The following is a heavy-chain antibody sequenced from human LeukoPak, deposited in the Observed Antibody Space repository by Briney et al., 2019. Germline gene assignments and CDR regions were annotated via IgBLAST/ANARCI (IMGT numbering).Heavy chain of an antibody. CDR1: GFTFSSYW. CDR2: IKEDGSEK. V-gene: IGHV3-7*01. CDR3: VYGGSYYVA. D-gene: IGHD1-26*01. Sequence: PGGSLRLSCEASGFTFSSYWMTWVRQAPGKGLELVANIKEDGSEKYYVDSVKGRFTISRDNAKNSLYLQMNSLRAEDTAVYHCVYGGSYYVAWGQGTLVTVSS. J-gene: IGHJ5*02.